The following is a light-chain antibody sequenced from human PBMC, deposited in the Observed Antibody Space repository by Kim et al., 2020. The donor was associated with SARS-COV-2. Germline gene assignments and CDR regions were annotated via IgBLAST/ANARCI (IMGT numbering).Light chain of an antibody. Sequence: VCPGQTARISCSGDALPNQYGYWFQQKPGQARLRVIYKDTKRPSEIPERFSGSNSGTTGTLTISGVQAEDEAEYYCQSADNTDTWVFGGGTQLTVL. CDR3: QSADNTDTWV. CDR2: KDT. CDR1: ALPNQY. V-gene: IGLV3-25*03. J-gene: IGLJ3*02.